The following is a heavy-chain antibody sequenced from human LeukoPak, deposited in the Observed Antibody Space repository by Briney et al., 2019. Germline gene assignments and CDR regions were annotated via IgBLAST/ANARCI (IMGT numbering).Heavy chain of an antibody. V-gene: IGHV1-2*02. CDR3: ARDENYDSSGYLFDY. D-gene: IGHD3-22*01. J-gene: IGHJ4*02. CDR1: GYTFTGYY. CDR2: IIPNSGGT. Sequence: ASVQVSCKASGYTFTGYYIHWVRQAPGQGLEWVGWIIPNSGGTNYAQKFQGRVTMTRDTSISTAYMELSRLRSDDTAVYYCARDENYDSSGYLFDYWGQGTLVTVSS.